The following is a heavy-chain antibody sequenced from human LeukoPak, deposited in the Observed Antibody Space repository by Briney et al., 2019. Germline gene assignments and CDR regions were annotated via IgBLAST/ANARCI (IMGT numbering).Heavy chain of an antibody. CDR3: ARAIGSNTL. CDR2: ISSGSSTI. Sequence: PGGSLRLSCAASGFSFSDYSINWVRQAPGKGLEWVSFISSGSSTIDYSDSVKGRFTISRDNAKNSVYLQMNSLRAEDTAVYYCARAIGSNTLWGQGTLVTVSS. CDR1: GFSFSDYS. V-gene: IGHV3-48*01. J-gene: IGHJ4*02. D-gene: IGHD4-23*01.